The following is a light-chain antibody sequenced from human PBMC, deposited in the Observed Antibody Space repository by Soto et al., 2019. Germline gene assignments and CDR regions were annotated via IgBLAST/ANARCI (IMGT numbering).Light chain of an antibody. J-gene: IGKJ5*01. CDR1: QGISRS. CDR3: QQADTFPIT. Sequence: DIQMTRSPSSVSASVEARVTISCPASQGISRSLAWYQQKPGKAPKLLIYAASSLQSGVPSRFSGSGFGTDFNLTISSLQTEDSAIYYCQQADTFPITFGQGTRLEIK. V-gene: IGKV1D-12*01. CDR2: AAS.